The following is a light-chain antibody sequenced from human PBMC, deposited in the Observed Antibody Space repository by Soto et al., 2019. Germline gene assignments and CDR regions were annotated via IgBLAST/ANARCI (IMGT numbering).Light chain of an antibody. CDR2: EVS. V-gene: IGLV2-14*01. CDR1: SSDIGGYNY. J-gene: IGLJ3*02. CDR3: CSYTSSADRV. Sequence: QSVLTQPASVSGAPGQSITISCSGSSSDIGGYNYVSWYQHHPGKVPKVMIYEVSNRPSGVSDRFTGSKSGNTASLTISGLQAEDEADYYCCSYTSSADRVFGGGTKVTVL.